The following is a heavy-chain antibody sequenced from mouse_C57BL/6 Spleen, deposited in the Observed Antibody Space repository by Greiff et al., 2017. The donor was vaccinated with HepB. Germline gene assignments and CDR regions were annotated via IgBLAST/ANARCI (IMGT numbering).Heavy chain of an antibody. V-gene: IGHV5-16*01. CDR3: ARAPAYYSNYEYFDV. J-gene: IGHJ1*03. D-gene: IGHD2-5*01. Sequence: EVMLVESEGGLVQPGSSMKLSCTASGFTFSDYYMAWVRQVPEKGLEWVANINYDGSSTYYLDSLKSRFIISRDNAKNILYLQMSSLKSEDTATYYCARAPAYYSNYEYFDVWGTGTTVTVSS. CDR2: INYDGSST. CDR1: GFTFSDYY.